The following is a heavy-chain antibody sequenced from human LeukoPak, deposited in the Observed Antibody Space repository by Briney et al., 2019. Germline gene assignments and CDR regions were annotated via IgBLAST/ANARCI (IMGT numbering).Heavy chain of an antibody. CDR1: GFTFSSNY. Sequence: GGSLRLSCAASGFTFSSNYMSWVRQAPGKGLEWVSVIYSGGSTYYSDSVKGRFTIYRDNPKNTLYLQMNSLRAEDTAVYYCASGSGSYRTPYYYMDVWGTGTTVTVSS. V-gene: IGHV3-53*01. J-gene: IGHJ6*03. CDR3: ASGSGSYRTPYYYMDV. CDR2: IYSGGST. D-gene: IGHD3-10*01.